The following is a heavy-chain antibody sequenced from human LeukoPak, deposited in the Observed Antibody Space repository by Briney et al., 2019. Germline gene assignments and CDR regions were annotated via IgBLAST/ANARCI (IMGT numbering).Heavy chain of an antibody. D-gene: IGHD5-12*01. V-gene: IGHV3-15*01. CDR1: EFTFNNAW. Sequence: GESLRLSCAASEFTFNNAWMSWVRQAPGKGQEWVGRVKSDTDGGTTDYAAPVKGRFTISRDDSKNMVYLQMNSLRTDDTAVYYCTAGTGHSDHDYWGQGTLVTVSS. CDR3: TAGTGHSDHDY. J-gene: IGHJ4*02. CDR2: VKSDTDGGTT.